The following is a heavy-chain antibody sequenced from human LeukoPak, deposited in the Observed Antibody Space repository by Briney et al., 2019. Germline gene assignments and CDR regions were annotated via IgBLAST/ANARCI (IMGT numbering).Heavy chain of an antibody. CDR3: ARTLRITMVRGVFITTYYFDY. CDR1: GYTFTGYY. J-gene: IGHJ4*02. CDR2: INPNSGGT. V-gene: IGHV1-2*02. Sequence: GASVKVSCKASGYTFTGYYIHWVRQAPGQGLEWMGWINPNSGGTNYSQKFQGRVTMTRDTSISTAYMELSRLRSDDTAVYHCARTLRITMVRGVFITTYYFDYWGQGTLVTVSS. D-gene: IGHD3-10*01.